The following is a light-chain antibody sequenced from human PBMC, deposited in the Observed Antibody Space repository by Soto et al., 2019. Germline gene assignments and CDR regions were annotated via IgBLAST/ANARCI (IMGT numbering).Light chain of an antibody. Sequence: DIVMTQSPDSLAVSLGERATINCKSSQNVLYKSNNENYLAWFQQKPGQPPKLLIYCASTRKSGVPDRFTGSGSWSDFTLTISSLQAEDVAVYYCQPYYNPPPYTFGQGTKLEI. CDR2: CAS. J-gene: IGKJ2*01. CDR1: QNVLYKSNNENY. V-gene: IGKV4-1*01. CDR3: QPYYNPPPYT.